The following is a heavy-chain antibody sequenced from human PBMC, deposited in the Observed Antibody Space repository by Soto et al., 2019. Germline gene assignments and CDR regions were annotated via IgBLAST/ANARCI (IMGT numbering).Heavy chain of an antibody. D-gene: IGHD4-17*01. J-gene: IGHJ5*02. Sequence: PGGSLRLSCAASGFTFSSYWMHWVRQAPGKGLVWVSRINSDGSSTSYADSVKGRFTISRDNAKTTLYLQMNSLRAEDTAVYYCARYVNTVTTTNWFDPWGQGTLVTVSS. CDR3: ARYVNTVTTTNWFDP. V-gene: IGHV3-74*01. CDR2: INSDGSST. CDR1: GFTFSSYW.